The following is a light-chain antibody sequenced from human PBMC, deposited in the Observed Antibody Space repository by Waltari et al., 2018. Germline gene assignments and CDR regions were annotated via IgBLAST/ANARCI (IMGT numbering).Light chain of an antibody. J-gene: IGLJ2*01. CDR3: QSYDSGLNGLF. V-gene: IGLV1-40*01. Sequence: QSVLTQPPSVSGAPGQRVTISCTGSSSNIGSPYNVHWYQQVLGRAPKLLIYDDSHRPSGVPDRFSGSKSGTSASLAITGLQAEDEAEYFCQSYDSGLNGLFFGGGTKVTVL. CDR1: SSNIGSPYN. CDR2: DDS.